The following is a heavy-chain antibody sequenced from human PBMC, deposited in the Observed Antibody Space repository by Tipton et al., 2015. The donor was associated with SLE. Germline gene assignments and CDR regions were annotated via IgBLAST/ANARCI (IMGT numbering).Heavy chain of an antibody. CDR1: GGSISTPNW. CDR2: IYYGGST. Sequence: TLSLTCAVSGGSISTPNWWSWVRQSPGKGLEWIGEIYYGGSTNYNPALKSRVTISLDTSKTQFSLKLSSVTAADTAVYHCARLSLDSWDLPQCFDSWGQGTLVTVSS. D-gene: IGHD1-26*01. J-gene: IGHJ4*02. CDR3: ARLSLDSWDLPQCFDS. V-gene: IGHV4-4*02.